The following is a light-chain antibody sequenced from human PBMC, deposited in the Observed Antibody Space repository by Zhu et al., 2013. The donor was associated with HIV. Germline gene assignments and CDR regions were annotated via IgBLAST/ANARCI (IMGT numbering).Light chain of an antibody. CDR1: QGINSA. Sequence: AIQMTQSPSSLSASVGDRVTITCRASQGINSALAWYLQKPGKAPRLLIYDASSLQSGVPSRFSGSGSGTEFTLTISSLQPEDFATYYCQQSYSSPLTFGGGTKVEIK. CDR3: QQSYSSPLT. J-gene: IGKJ4*01. V-gene: IGKV1-13*02. CDR2: DAS.